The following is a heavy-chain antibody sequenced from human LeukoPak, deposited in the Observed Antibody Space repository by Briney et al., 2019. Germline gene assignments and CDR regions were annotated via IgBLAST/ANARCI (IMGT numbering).Heavy chain of an antibody. CDR3: ARGPQGYDSSGTDY. CDR1: GYTFTGYY. V-gene: IGHV1-2*02. D-gene: IGHD3-22*01. J-gene: IGHJ4*02. Sequence: ASVKVSCKASGYTFTGYYMHWVRQAPGQGLEWMGWINPNSGGTNYAQKFQGRVTMTRDTSISTAYMELSRLRSDDTAVYYCARGPQGYDSSGTDYWGQGILVTVSS. CDR2: INPNSGGT.